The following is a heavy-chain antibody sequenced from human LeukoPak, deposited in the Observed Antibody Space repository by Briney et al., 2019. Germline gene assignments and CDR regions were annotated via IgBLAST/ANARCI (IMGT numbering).Heavy chain of an antibody. CDR2: ISSSSTYI. CDR1: GFTFSSYS. J-gene: IGHJ4*02. CDR3: ARMEGALAVADSFDY. V-gene: IGHV3-21*01. D-gene: IGHD6-19*01. Sequence: GGSLRLSSAAPGFTFSSYSMNWVRQAPGKGLEWVSSISSSSTYIHYADSVKGRFTISRDNAKNSLYLQMNSLRAEDTAVYYCARMEGALAVADSFDYWGQGTLVTASS.